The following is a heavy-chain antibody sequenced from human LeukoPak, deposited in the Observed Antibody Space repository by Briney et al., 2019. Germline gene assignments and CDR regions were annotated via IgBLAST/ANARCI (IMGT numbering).Heavy chain of an antibody. V-gene: IGHV4-39*01. CDR2: IYYDGRT. J-gene: IGHJ4*02. CDR1: GDSISSNSYY. Sequence: SETLSLTCSVSGDSISSNSYYWGWIRQPPGKGLEWIGNIYYDGRTYYNPSLKSRVTISVDTSKNQFSLKVTSVTAADTAVYYCASNLFLERLLSPGGDDYWGQGILVTVSS. D-gene: IGHD3-3*01. CDR3: ASNLFLERLLSPGGDDY.